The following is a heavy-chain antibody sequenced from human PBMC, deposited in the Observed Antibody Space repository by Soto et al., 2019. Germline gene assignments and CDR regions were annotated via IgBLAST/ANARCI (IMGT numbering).Heavy chain of an antibody. D-gene: IGHD1-26*01. V-gene: IGHV1-18*01. CDR3: ARWSAIVGGAEALDV. CDR2: LSAYNGDT. Sequence: QVQLVQSGAEVKKPGASVRVSCKTSGYTFINYGITWVRQAPGQGLEWMGWLSAYNGDTSSSEKLQGRFTMTTDTSTNPVYMALRSLTSDDTAVYYCARWSAIVGGAEALDVWGQGTMVIVSS. CDR1: GYTFINYG. J-gene: IGHJ3*01.